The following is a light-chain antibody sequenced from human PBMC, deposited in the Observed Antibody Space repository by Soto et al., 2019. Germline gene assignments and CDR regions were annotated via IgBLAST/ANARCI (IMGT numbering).Light chain of an antibody. J-gene: IGLJ1*01. CDR2: EVS. CDR1: SSDVGGHNY. Sequence: QSALTQPASVSGSPGQSITISCTGASSDVGGHNYVSWYQQHPGKAPKLMIYEVSYRPSGVSNRFSGSKSGNTASLTISGLQAEDDADYYCSSYTSSSTLVFGTGTKVTVL. CDR3: SSYTSSSTLV. V-gene: IGLV2-14*01.